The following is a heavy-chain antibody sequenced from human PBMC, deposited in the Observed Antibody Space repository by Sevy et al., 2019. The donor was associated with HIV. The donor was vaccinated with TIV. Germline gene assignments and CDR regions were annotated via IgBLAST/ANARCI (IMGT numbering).Heavy chain of an antibody. CDR2: INYSGGT. CDR1: GGSFSDSY. D-gene: IGHD6-13*01. J-gene: IGHJ4*02. Sequence: SETLSLTCAVFGGSFSDSYWTWIRQSPGKGLEWIGEINYSGGTNYNAVLRSRVTIDTSKNQFSLSLRPATAADTAIYYCARGGISGYFFDHWGQGTLVTVSS. V-gene: IGHV4-34*01. CDR3: ARGGISGYFFDH.